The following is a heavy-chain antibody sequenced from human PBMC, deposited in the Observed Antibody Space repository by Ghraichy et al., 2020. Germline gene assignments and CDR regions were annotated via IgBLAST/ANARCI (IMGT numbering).Heavy chain of an antibody. V-gene: IGHV4-30-2*01. CDR2: IDHSGSTY. D-gene: IGHD2/OR15-2a*01. J-gene: IGHJ6*02. Sequence: QTLSLTCAVSGGSISSGGHSWTWIRQLPGKCLEWIGDIDHSGSTYYYNPSLKSRVSILLDRSDNQFFPKLYSVTAADTAVYYRVRYNGNSFNYYGLDVWGQGTTVTVSS. CDR1: GGSISSGGHS. CDR3: VRYNGNSFNYYGLDV.